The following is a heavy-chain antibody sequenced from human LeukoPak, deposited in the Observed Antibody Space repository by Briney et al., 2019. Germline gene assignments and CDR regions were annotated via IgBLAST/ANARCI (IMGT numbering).Heavy chain of an antibody. Sequence: KPGGSLRLSCATSGFTFSNARMSWVRQAPGKGLEWVGRIKSKIDGGTTDYAAPVKGRFTISRDDSRSIAFLQMNSLKTEDTAVYYCTREGLYCTTSSCGEYYYYYTDVWGKGTTVTVSS. V-gene: IGHV3-15*01. CDR3: TREGLYCTTSSCGEYYYYYTDV. CDR1: GFTFSNAR. CDR2: IKSKIDGGTT. J-gene: IGHJ6*03. D-gene: IGHD2-2*01.